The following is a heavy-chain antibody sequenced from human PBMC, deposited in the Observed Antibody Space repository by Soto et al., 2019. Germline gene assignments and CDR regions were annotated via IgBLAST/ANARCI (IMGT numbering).Heavy chain of an antibody. D-gene: IGHD6-6*01. Sequence: QVLLQESGPGLVKPSETLSLTCTVSGGSISSLYWAWIRQPAGKGLEWTGRIFPSGDSNYNPSLTSRVSMSLDTSKNQFSLTVSSVTAADTAVYYCARASRCKSEYECFAWLDFWGQGILVTVSS. CDR3: ARASRCKSEYECFAWLDF. CDR2: IFPSGDS. J-gene: IGHJ4*02. CDR1: GGSISSLY. V-gene: IGHV4-4*07.